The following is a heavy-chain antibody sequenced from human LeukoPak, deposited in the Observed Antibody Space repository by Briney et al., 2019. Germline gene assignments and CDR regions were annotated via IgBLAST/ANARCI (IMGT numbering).Heavy chain of an antibody. CDR3: AKQAEYGSGSLDY. CDR2: IRYDGSNK. V-gene: IGHV3-30*02. Sequence: GGSLRLSCAASGFTFSSYGMHWVRQAPGKGLEWVAFIRYDGSNKYYADSVKGRFTISRDNSKNTLYLQMNSLRAEDTAVYYCAKQAEYGSGSLDYWGQGTLVTVSS. D-gene: IGHD6-25*01. J-gene: IGHJ4*02. CDR1: GFTFSSYG.